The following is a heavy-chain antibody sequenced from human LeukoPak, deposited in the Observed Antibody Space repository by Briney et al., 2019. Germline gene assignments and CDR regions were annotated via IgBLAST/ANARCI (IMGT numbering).Heavy chain of an antibody. D-gene: IGHD1-14*01. Sequence: QPGGSLRLSCAASGFTFSSYAMSWVRQAPGKGLEWVSSISGSGGTTYYADSVKGRFTISRDNSNNTMYMQMNNLRAEDTAVYYCAKQPRPRAPAEYFSDYWGQGTLVTVSS. CDR3: AKQPRPRAPAEYFSDY. V-gene: IGHV3-23*01. J-gene: IGHJ4*02. CDR1: GFTFSSYA. CDR2: ISGSGGTT.